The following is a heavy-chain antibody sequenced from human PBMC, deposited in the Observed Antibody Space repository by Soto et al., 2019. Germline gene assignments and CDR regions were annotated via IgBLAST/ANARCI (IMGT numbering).Heavy chain of an antibody. J-gene: IGHJ6*02. V-gene: IGHV3-23*01. CDR1: GFTFSSYA. D-gene: IGHD2-15*01. CDR2: ISGSGGST. CDR3: AKDLCSGGSCHLYYYYGMDV. Sequence: GGSLRLSCAASGFTFSSYAMSWVRQAPGKGLEWVSAISGSGGSTYYADSVKGRFTISRDNSKNTLYLQMNSLRAEDTAVYYCAKDLCSGGSCHLYYYYGMDVWGQGTTVTVSS.